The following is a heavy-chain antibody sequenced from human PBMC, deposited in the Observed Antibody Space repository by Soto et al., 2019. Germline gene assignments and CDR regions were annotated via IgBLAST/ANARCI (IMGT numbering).Heavy chain of an antibody. V-gene: IGHV3-30-3*01. CDR2: ISYDGSNK. CDR1: GFTFSSYA. Sequence: QVQLVESGGGVVQPGRSLRLSCAASGFTFSSYAMHWVRQAPGKGLEWVAVISYDGSNKYYADSVKGRFTNSRDNSKNTLYLQMNSLRAEDTAVYYCATNNGNDDFSWFDPWGQGTLVTVSS. D-gene: IGHD1-1*01. J-gene: IGHJ5*02. CDR3: ATNNGNDDFSWFDP.